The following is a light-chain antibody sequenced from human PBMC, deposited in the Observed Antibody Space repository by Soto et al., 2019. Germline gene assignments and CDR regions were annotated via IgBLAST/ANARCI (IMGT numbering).Light chain of an antibody. CDR2: DAS. V-gene: IGKV1-5*01. CDR3: QQYNSYPF. Sequence: DIQMTQSPSTLSASVGDRVTITCRASQSISSWLAWYQQKPGKAPKLLFYDASSLESGVPSRFSGSGSGTEFTLTISSLQPDDFATYYCQQYNSYPFFGQGTKLEIK. J-gene: IGKJ2*01. CDR1: QSISSW.